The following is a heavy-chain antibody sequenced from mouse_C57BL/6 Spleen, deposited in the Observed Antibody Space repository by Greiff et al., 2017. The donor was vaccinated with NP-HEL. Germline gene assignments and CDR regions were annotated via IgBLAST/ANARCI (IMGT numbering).Heavy chain of an antibody. CDR2: FVPHSVGP. Sequence: VQLQQSGAELVKPGASVKLSCKASGYTFTSYWLHWVKQRPGRGLGWIGRFVPHSVGPKYNEKFKSKATLTVDKPSSTAYMQLSSLTSEDSAVYDCAKAYYSNSYAMDYWGQGTSVTVSS. D-gene: IGHD2-5*01. V-gene: IGHV1-72*01. CDR3: AKAYYSNSYAMDY. J-gene: IGHJ4*01. CDR1: GYTFTSYW.